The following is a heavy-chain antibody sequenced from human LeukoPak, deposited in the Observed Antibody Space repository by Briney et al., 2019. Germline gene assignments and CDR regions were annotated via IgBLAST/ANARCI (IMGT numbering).Heavy chain of an antibody. D-gene: IGHD6-19*01. Sequence: GGSLSLSCAASGFTFSSYSMNWVRQAPGKGLEWVSSISSSSSYIYYADSVKGRFTISRDNAKNSLYLQMNSLRAEDTAVYYCARASARSSGWSGLYYFDYWGQGTLVTVSS. CDR2: ISSSSSYI. J-gene: IGHJ4*02. CDR1: GFTFSSYS. CDR3: ARASARSSGWSGLYYFDY. V-gene: IGHV3-21*01.